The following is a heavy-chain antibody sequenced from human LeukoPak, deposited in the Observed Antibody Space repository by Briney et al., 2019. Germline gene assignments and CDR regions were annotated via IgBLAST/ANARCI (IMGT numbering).Heavy chain of an antibody. V-gene: IGHV3-48*03. J-gene: IGHJ6*04. Sequence: GGSLRLSCAASGFTSSSYAMHWVRQAPGKGLEWVSYISSSGSTIYYADSVKGRFTISRDNAKNSLYLQMNSLRAEDTAVYYCAELGITMIGGAWGKGTTVTISS. CDR1: GFTSSSYA. D-gene: IGHD3-10*02. CDR3: AELGITMIGGA. CDR2: ISSSGSTI.